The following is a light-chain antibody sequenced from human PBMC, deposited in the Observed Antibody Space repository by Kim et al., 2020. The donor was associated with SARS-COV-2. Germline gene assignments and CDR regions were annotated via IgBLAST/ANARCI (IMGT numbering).Light chain of an antibody. CDR1: SGHSTYV. V-gene: IGLV4-69*01. CDR2: ITNDGSH. J-gene: IGLJ3*02. CDR3: LAWDTGIRV. Sequence: QLVLTQSPSASASLGASVKLTCTLSSGHSTYVIAWHQQQPDKGPRYLMRITNDGSHNKGDGTPDRYSGSSSGAERYLTISSLQSEDEADYYCLAWDTGIRVFGGGTQLTVL.